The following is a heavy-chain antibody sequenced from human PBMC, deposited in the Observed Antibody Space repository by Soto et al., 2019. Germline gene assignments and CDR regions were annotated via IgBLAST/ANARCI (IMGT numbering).Heavy chain of an antibody. CDR1: GGTFSSYT. Sequence: QVQLVQSGAEVKKPGSSVKVSCKASGGTFSSYTISWVRQAPGQGLEWMGRIIPILGIANYAPKFQCRVPLTANKSTSTAYMELRSLRSEDTAVYYCARESGDFWSGYFAYWGQGTLVSVSS. CDR2: IIPILGIA. D-gene: IGHD3-3*01. V-gene: IGHV1-69*08. CDR3: ARESGDFWSGYFAY. J-gene: IGHJ4*02.